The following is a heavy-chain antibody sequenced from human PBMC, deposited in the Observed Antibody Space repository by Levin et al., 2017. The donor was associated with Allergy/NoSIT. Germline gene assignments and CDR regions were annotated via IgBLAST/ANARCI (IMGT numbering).Heavy chain of an antibody. D-gene: IGHD3-10*01. CDR3: AKDPRAGAYYFDC. Sequence: GESLKISCAASGFTFSSHAMSWVRQAPGKGLEWVSGISGGGGTTYYADSVKGRFSISRDNSKNTLFLQMNSLRAEDTAVYYCAKDPRAGAYYFDCWGQGALVIVSS. CDR1: GFTFSSHA. V-gene: IGHV3-23*01. CDR2: ISGGGGTT. J-gene: IGHJ4*02.